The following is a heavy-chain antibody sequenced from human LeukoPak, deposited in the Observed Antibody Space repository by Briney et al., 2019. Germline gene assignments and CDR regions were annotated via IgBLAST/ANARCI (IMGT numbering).Heavy chain of an antibody. CDR2: ISTYSGDT. CDR1: GYTFTSYG. V-gene: IGHV1-18*04. J-gene: IGHJ4*02. CDR3: ARDPGGRRSQAGHFDY. D-gene: IGHD3-16*01. Sequence: ASVKVSCKTSGYTFTSYGINCVRQAPGQGLEWMGWISTYSGDTNSAQKLQARVTMTRDTSTGTAYMELRSLRSDDTAVYYCARDPGGRRSQAGHFDYWGQGTLVTVSS.